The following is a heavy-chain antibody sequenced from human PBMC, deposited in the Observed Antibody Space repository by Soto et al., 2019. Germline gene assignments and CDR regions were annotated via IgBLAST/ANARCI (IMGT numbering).Heavy chain of an antibody. V-gene: IGHV4-61*01. J-gene: IGHJ4*02. D-gene: IGHD2-2*01. CDR1: GGSISSGSYY. CDR3: ARGIVPAAPFAD. Sequence: SEALSLTCTVSGGSISSGSYYLDWIRQPPGKGLEWIGYIFYIGSTNYNPSLKSRVTISVDTSSNQFSLKLRSVTAADTAVYYCARGIVPAAPFADWGQGALVTVSS. CDR2: IFYIGST.